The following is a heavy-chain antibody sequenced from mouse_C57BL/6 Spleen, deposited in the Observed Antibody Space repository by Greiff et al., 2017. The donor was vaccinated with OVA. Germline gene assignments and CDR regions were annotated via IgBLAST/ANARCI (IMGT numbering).Heavy chain of an antibody. CDR2: ISDGGSYT. Sequence: DVMLVESGGGLVKPGGSLKLSCAASGFTFSSYAMSWVRQTPEKRLEWVATISDGGSYTYYPDNVKGRFTISRDNAKNNLYLQMSHLKSEDTAMYYCASGVVATRYFDVWGTGTTVTVSS. CDR1: GFTFSSYA. V-gene: IGHV5-4*03. CDR3: ASGVVATRYFDV. D-gene: IGHD1-1*01. J-gene: IGHJ1*03.